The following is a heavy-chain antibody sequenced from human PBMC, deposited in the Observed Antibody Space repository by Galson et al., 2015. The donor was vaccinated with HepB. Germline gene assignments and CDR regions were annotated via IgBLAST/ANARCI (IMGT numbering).Heavy chain of an antibody. J-gene: IGHJ4*02. Sequence: SLRLSCAASGFTFSSYAMSWVRQAPGKGLEWVSTIGGSGGSTYYADSVKGRFTISRDNSKNTLYLQMNSLRAEDTAVYYCAKGYDSSGYYAPFFDYWGQGTLVTVSS. D-gene: IGHD3-22*01. CDR3: AKGYDSSGYYAPFFDY. CDR1: GFTFSSYA. V-gene: IGHV3-23*01. CDR2: IGGSGGST.